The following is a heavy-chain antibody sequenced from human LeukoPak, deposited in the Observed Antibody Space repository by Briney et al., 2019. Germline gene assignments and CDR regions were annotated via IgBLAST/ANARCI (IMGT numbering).Heavy chain of an antibody. V-gene: IGHV1-2*02. J-gene: IGHJ5*01. CDR3: ARDPTTVITGT. D-gene: IGHD4-23*01. Sequence: SVNVSCKASGYTFTGYYLHWVRQAPGQGLEWMGWINPNSGGTNYAQKFQGRVTMTRDTSISTAYMELSRLRYDDTAVYYCARDPTTVITGTWGHGTLVSVSS. CDR1: GYTFTGYY. CDR2: INPNSGGT.